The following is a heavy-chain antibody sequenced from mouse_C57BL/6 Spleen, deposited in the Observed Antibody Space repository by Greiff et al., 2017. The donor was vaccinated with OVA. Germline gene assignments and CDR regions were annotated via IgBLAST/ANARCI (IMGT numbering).Heavy chain of an antibody. CDR3: ARYGGYYGYFDY. J-gene: IGHJ2*01. CDR1: GYTFTSYG. Sequence: QVQLKQSGAELARPGASVKLSCKASGYTFTSYGISWVKQRTGQGLEWIGEIYPRSGNTYYNEKFKGKATLTADKSSSTAYMELRSLTSEDSAVYFCARYGGYYGYFDYWGQGTTLTVSS. CDR2: IYPRSGNT. V-gene: IGHV1-81*01. D-gene: IGHD2-3*01.